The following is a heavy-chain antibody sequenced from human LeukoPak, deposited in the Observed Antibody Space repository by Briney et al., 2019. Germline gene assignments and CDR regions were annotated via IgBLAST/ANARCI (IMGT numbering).Heavy chain of an antibody. Sequence: GASVKVSCKASGYTFTSYDINWVRQATGQGLEWMGWMNPNSGNTGYAQKFQGRVTMTRNTSISTAYMELSSLRSEDTAVYYCARTSDSGSYLDYYFDYWGQGTLVTVPS. CDR2: MNPNSGNT. J-gene: IGHJ4*02. D-gene: IGHD1-26*01. V-gene: IGHV1-8*01. CDR1: GYTFTSYD. CDR3: ARTSDSGSYLDYYFDY.